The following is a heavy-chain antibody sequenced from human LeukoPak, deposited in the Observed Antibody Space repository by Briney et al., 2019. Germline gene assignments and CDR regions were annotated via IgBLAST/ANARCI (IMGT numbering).Heavy chain of an antibody. CDR2: IYPGDSDT. CDR1: GYSFTSHW. J-gene: IGHJ6*02. CDR3: AKGFGEGDYYYGMDV. D-gene: IGHD3-10*01. Sequence: GESLKISCKGSGYSFTSHWIGWVRQMPGKGLEWMGIIYPGDSDTRYSPSFQGQVTISADMSISAASLQWSSLKASDTAMYYCAKGFGEGDYYYGMDVWGQGTTVTVSS. V-gene: IGHV5-51*01.